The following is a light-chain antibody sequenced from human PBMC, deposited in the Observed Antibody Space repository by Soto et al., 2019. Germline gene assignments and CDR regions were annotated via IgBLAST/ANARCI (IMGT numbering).Light chain of an antibody. Sequence: IVLRQSPGTLSLSPWEGTTVSFRVSQSINSKSLVWYQRKFGQAPRLLIYNKSSRATGIPDRFSGSGSGTDFTLSISRLEPEDFAVYYCQHYGGSITFGQGTRLEI. CDR2: NKS. V-gene: IGKV3-20*01. CDR3: QHYGGSIT. J-gene: IGKJ5*01. CDR1: QSINSKS.